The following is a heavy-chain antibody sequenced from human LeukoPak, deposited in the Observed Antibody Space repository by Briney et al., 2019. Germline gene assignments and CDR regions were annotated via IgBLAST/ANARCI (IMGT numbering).Heavy chain of an antibody. Sequence: GSSVKVSCKASGGTFSSYAISWVRQAPGQGLEWMGWISAYNGNTNYAQKLQGRVTMTTDTSTSTAYMELRSLRSDDTAVYYCARDPPGRVVVEVVTAPQYFQHWGQGTLVTVSS. V-gene: IGHV1-18*01. D-gene: IGHD3-22*01. CDR2: ISAYNGNT. J-gene: IGHJ1*01. CDR3: ARDPPGRVVVEVVTAPQYFQH. CDR1: GGTFSSYA.